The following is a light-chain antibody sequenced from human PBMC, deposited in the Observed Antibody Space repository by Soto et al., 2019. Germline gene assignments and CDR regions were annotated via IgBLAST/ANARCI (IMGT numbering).Light chain of an antibody. CDR2: GAS. CDR1: QSVGSDY. CDR3: QQYGSSRWT. Sequence: EIVLTQSPGTLSLSPGARATLSCRASQSVGSDYLAWYQQKPGQAPRLLIYGASSRATGIPDRFSGSGSGTDFTLTIGRLEPEDFAVYYCQQYGSSRWTFGQGTKVDIK. J-gene: IGKJ1*01. V-gene: IGKV3-20*01.